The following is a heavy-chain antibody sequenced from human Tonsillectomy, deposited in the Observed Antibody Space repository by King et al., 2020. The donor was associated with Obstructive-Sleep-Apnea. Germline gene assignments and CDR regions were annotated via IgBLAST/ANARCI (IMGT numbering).Heavy chain of an antibody. CDR3: ARGWQGDYIADY. CDR1: GFIFSTYA. Sequence: VQLVESGRGVVQPGRSLRLSCAASGFIFSTYAMHWVRQAPGKGLEWVAVVSYDGSNKYYADSVKGRFTISRDNSKNTLYLQMNSLRAEDTAVYYCARGWQGDYIADYWGQGTLVTVSS. J-gene: IGHJ4*02. V-gene: IGHV3-30*04. D-gene: IGHD4-11*01. CDR2: VSYDGSNK.